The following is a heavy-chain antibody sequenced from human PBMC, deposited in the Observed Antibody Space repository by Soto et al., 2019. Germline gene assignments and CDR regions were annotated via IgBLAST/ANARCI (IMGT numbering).Heavy chain of an antibody. CDR3: ATLRSRSPGRPLTPLYYFDY. CDR2: INPNSGGT. J-gene: IGHJ4*02. Sequence: ASVKVSCKASGYTFTGYYMHWVRQAPGQGLEWMGWINPNSGGTNYAQKFQGRVTMTRDTSISTAYMELSRLRSDDTAVYYCATLRSRSPGRPLTPLYYFDYWGQGTLVTVSS. V-gene: IGHV1-2*02. D-gene: IGHD5-12*01. CDR1: GYTFTGYY.